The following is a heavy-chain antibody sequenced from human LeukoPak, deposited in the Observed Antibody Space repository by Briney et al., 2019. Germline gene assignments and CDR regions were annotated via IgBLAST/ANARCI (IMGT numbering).Heavy chain of an antibody. D-gene: IGHD3-10*01. CDR2: INTNTGNP. J-gene: IGHJ6*03. CDR1: GYTFISYA. V-gene: IGHV7-4-1*02. CDR3: ARYYVRRDSMVRGVPNHYYYYYMDV. Sequence: ASVKVSCKAPGYTFISYAMNWVRQAPGQGLEWMGWINTNTGNPTYAQGFTGRFVFSLDTSVSTAYLQISSLKAEDTAVYYCARYYVRRDSMVRGVPNHYYYYYMDVWGKGTTVTVSS.